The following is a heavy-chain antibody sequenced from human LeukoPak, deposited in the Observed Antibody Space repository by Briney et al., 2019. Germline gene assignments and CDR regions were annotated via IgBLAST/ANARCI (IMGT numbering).Heavy chain of an antibody. CDR1: GYTFTSYY. CDR3: ASKNCSSTSCYTSYYYYYGMDV. Sequence: ASVTVSCKASGYTFTSYYMHWVRQAPGQGLEWMGIINPSGGSTSYAQKFQGRVTMTRDTSTSTVYMELSSLRSEDTAVYYCASKNCSSTSCYTSYYYYYGMDVWGQGTTVTVSS. CDR2: INPSGGST. D-gene: IGHD2-2*02. J-gene: IGHJ6*02. V-gene: IGHV1-46*01.